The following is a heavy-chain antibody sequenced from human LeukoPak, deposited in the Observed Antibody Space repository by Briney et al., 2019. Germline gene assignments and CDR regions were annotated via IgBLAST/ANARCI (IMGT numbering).Heavy chain of an antibody. CDR1: GFTFSNYA. D-gene: IGHD1-1*01. CDR3: ARAGPNDHRFDY. J-gene: IGHJ4*02. Sequence: PGGSLRLSCAASGFTFSNYAMNWVRQAPGKGLEWVSGLSGNGGTPDYADSVKGRFTVSRDTLKNTLYLQMFSLRPEDTAIYYCARAGPNDHRFDYWGQGTLVAVSS. CDR2: LSGNGGTP. V-gene: IGHV3-23*01.